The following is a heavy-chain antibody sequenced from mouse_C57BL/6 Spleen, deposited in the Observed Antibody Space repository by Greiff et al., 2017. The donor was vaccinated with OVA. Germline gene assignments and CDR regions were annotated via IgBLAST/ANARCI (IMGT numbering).Heavy chain of an antibody. CDR3: ARGYYGSSLWYCDV. J-gene: IGHJ1*03. D-gene: IGHD1-1*01. CDR1: GFTFSSYA. CDR2: ISDGGSYT. Sequence: EVKLVESGGGLVKPGGSLKLSCAASGFTFSSYAMSWVRQTPEKRLEWVATISDGGSYTYYPDNVKGRFTISRDNAKNNLYLQMSHLKSEDTAMYYCARGYYGSSLWYCDVWGTGTTVTVSS. V-gene: IGHV5-4*03.